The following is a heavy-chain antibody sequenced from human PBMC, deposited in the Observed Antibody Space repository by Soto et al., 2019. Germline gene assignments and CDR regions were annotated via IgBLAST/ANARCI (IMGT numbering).Heavy chain of an antibody. CDR1: GGTFSSYA. CDR3: ARGDKYYYDSSGYYRKFDY. CDR2: IIPIFGTA. V-gene: IGHV1-69*13. Sequence: SVKVSCKASGGTFSSYAISWVRQAPGQGLEWMGGIIPIFGTANYAQKFQGRVTITADESTSTAYMELSSLRSEDTAVYYCARGDKYYYDSSGYYRKFDYWGQGTLVTVSS. D-gene: IGHD3-22*01. J-gene: IGHJ4*02.